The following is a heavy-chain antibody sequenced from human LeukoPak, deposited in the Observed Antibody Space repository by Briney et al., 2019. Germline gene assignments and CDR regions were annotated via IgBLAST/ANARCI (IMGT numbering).Heavy chain of an antibody. CDR2: IHYSGST. V-gene: IGHV4-59*01. CDR3: ARYYYDSSGYRFDY. Sequence: KPSETLSLTCTVSGGSISSYYWSWIRQPPGKGLEWIGYIHYSGSTNYNPSLKSRVTKSVDTSKNQFSLKLSSVTAADTAVYYCARYYYDSSGYRFDYWGQGTLVTVSS. D-gene: IGHD3-22*01. CDR1: GGSISSYY. J-gene: IGHJ4*02.